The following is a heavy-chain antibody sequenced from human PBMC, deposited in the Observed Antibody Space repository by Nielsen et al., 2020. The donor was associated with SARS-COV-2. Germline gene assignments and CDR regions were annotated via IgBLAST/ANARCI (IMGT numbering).Heavy chain of an antibody. D-gene: IGHD4-17*01. Sequence: GESLKISCKGSGYSFTSYWIGWVRQMPGKGLEWMGIIYPGDSDTRYSPSFQGQVTISADKSISTAYLQWSSLKASDTAMYYCARQCYGDYVGGNWFDPWGQGTLVTVSS. V-gene: IGHV5-51*01. CDR2: IYPGDSDT. CDR1: GYSFTSYW. J-gene: IGHJ5*02. CDR3: ARQCYGDYVGGNWFDP.